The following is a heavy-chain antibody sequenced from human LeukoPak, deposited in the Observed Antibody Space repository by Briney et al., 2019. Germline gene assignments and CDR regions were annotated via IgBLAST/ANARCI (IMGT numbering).Heavy chain of an antibody. J-gene: IGHJ3*02. CDR1: GFTFSNYW. CDR3: ASYYCGNRAFDI. CDR2: IKQDGSEK. V-gene: IGHV3-7*01. Sequence: VGSLRLSSAASGFTFSNYWMNWVRQAPGKGLEWVANIKQDGSEKYYVDSVKGRFTISRDNAKNSLYLQMNSLRAEDTAVYYCASYYCGNRAFDIWGQGTMVTVSS. D-gene: IGHD4-23*01.